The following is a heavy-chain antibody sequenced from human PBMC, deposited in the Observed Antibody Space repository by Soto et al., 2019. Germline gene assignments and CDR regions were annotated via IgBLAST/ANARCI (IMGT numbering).Heavy chain of an antibody. CDR2: TYYRSKWYN. D-gene: IGHD2-15*01. V-gene: IGHV6-1*01. J-gene: IGHJ3*02. CDR1: GDSVSSNSAA. CDR3: ARDASPYCSGGSCYGHDAFDI. Sequence: QSQTLSLTCAISGDSVSSNSAAWNWIRQSPSRGLEWLGRTYYRSKWYNDYAVSVKSRITINPDTSKNQFSLQLNSVTPEDTAVYYCARDASPYCSGGSCYGHDAFDIWGQGTMVTVSS.